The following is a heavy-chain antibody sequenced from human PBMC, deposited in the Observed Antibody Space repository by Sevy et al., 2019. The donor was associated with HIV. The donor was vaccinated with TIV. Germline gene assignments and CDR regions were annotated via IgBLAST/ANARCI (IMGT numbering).Heavy chain of an antibody. CDR2: FCMGGDRI. V-gene: IGHV3-23*01. CDR1: GFRFSIYA. J-gene: IGHJ4*02. D-gene: IGHD2-2*01. CDR3: ARDGCSKGHDY. Sequence: GGSLRLSCTTSGFRFSIYAMTWVRQAPGKGLEWVSSFCMGGDRIYYAGSVRGRFTISRDDSKNTLYLEMNNLRAEDTAKYYCARDGCSKGHDYWGQGTLVTVSS.